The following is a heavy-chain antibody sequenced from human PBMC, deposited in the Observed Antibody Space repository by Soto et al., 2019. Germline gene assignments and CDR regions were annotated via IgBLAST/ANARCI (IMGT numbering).Heavy chain of an antibody. CDR1: GGSISSYY. CDR3: ARYRPEIVVVPAASYASGAPDAFDI. D-gene: IGHD2-2*01. V-gene: IGHV4-59*01. Sequence: SETLSLTCTVSGGSISSYYWSWIRQPPGKGLEWIGYIYYSGSTNYNPSLKSRVTISVDTSKNQFSLKLSSVTAADTAVYYCARYRPEIVVVPAASYASGAPDAFDIWGQGTMVTVSS. CDR2: IYYSGST. J-gene: IGHJ3*02.